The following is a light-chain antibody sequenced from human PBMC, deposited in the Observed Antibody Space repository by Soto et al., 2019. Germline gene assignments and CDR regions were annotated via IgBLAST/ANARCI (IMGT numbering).Light chain of an antibody. CDR2: DVS. V-gene: IGKV3-15*01. CDR1: QSVSNN. J-gene: IGKJ1*01. CDR3: QHYNNWPPWT. Sequence: MTQSPSSLSASVGDRVTIACRASQSVSNNLAWYQQKAGQAPRLLIYDVSTRATGIPARFSGSGSGTEFALTISSLQSEDFAVYYCQHYNNWPPWTFGQGTKVEIK.